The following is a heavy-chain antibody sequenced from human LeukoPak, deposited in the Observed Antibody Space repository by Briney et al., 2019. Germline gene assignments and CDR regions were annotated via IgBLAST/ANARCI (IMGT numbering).Heavy chain of an antibody. Sequence: AASVKVSCKASGYTFTSYVMHWVRQAPGQRLEWMGWINAGNGNTKYSQKFQDRVTITRDTSASTAYMELSSLRSEDTAVYYCARDTATPGLIMFEYWGQGTLVTVSS. CDR3: ARDTATPGLIMFEY. V-gene: IGHV1-3*01. J-gene: IGHJ4*02. CDR1: GYTFTSYV. D-gene: IGHD3-10*01. CDR2: INAGNGNT.